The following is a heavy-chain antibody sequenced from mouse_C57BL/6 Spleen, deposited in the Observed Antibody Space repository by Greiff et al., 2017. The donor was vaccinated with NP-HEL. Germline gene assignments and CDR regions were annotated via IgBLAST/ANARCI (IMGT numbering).Heavy chain of an antibody. CDR1: GYTFTNYW. CDR2: IYPGGGYT. D-gene: IGHD3-2*02. J-gene: IGHJ2*01. Sequence: QVQLQQSGAELVRPGTSVKMSCKASGYTFTNYWIGWAKQRPGHGLEWIGDIYPGGGYTNYNEKFKGKATLTADKSSSTAYMQFSSLTSEDSALYYCAREGAAQALYYFDYWGQGTTLTVSS. V-gene: IGHV1-63*01. CDR3: AREGAAQALYYFDY.